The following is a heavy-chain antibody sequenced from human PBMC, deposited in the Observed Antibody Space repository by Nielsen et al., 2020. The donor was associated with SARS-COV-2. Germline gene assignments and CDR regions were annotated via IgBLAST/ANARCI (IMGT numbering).Heavy chain of an antibody. CDR2: ISYDGSNK. D-gene: IGHD3-10*01. V-gene: IGHV3-30*18. J-gene: IGHJ6*02. Sequence: GGSLRLSCAASGFTFSSYGMHWVRQAPGKGLEWVAVISYDGSNKYYADSVKGRFTISRDNSKNTLYLQMNSLRAEDTAVYYCAKHITMVRGVMSYGMDVWGQGTTVTVSS. CDR1: GFTFSSYG. CDR3: AKHITMVRGVMSYGMDV.